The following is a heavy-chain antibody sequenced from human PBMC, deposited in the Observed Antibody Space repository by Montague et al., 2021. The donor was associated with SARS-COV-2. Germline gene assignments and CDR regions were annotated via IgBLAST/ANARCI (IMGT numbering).Heavy chain of an antibody. CDR1: GGSISSSSYY. CDR2: IYTSGST. D-gene: IGHD2-2*01. V-gene: IGHV4-61*02. CDR3: AREVYQLPNTYYYYYGMDV. J-gene: IGHJ6*02. Sequence: TLSLTCTVSGGSISSSSYYWGWIRQPAGKGLEWIGRIYTSGSTNYNPSLKSRVTISVDTSKNQFSLKLSSVTAAGTAVYYCAREVYQLPNTYYYYYGMDVWGQGTTVTVSS.